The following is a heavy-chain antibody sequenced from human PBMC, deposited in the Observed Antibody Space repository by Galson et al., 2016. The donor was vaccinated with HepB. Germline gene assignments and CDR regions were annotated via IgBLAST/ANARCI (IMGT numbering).Heavy chain of an antibody. Sequence: SVKVSCKASEGTFVSYSITWVRQAPGQGLEWMGGNIPLYGTTNYAQKFQGRVTITAAAPTSTAYMELSSLRSEDTAVYYYARDMDIERAGIHPWGQGTLVTVSS. V-gene: IGHV1-69*13. CDR2: NIPLYGTT. D-gene: IGHD5-12*01. CDR3: ARDMDIERAGIHP. CDR1: EGTFVSYS. J-gene: IGHJ5*02.